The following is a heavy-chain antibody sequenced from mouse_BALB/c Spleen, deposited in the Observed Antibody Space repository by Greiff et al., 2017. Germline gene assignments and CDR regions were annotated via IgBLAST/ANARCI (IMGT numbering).Heavy chain of an antibody. V-gene: IGHV4-2*02. CDR2: INPGSSTI. CDR1: GFDFSRYW. CDR3: ARLGITTATGAMDY. J-gene: IGHJ4*01. D-gene: IGHD1-2*01. Sequence: EVQLVESGGGLVQPGGSLNLSCAASGFDFSRYWMSWARQAPGKGQEWIGEINPGSSTINYTPSLKDKFIISRDNAKNTLYLQMSKVRSEDTALYYCARLGITTATGAMDYWGQGTSVTVSS.